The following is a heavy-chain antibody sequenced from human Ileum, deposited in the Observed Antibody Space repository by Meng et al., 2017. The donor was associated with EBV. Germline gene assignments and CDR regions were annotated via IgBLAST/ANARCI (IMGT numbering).Heavy chain of an antibody. CDR2: ININTGNP. V-gene: IGHV7-4-1*01. CDR3: ARGNGWRFDY. Sequence: QVQLVQSGSELKTPGXCVKVSCQAAGYTFTSSSMNWVRHAPGQGLEWMGWININTGNPTYAQGFTGRFVFSLDTSVSTAYLQIDSLKADDTAVYYCARGNGWRFDYWGQGTLVTVSS. CDR1: GYTFTSSS. D-gene: IGHD6-19*01. J-gene: IGHJ4*02.